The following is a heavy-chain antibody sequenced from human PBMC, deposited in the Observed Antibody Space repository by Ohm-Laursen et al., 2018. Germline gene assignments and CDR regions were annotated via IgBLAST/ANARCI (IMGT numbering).Heavy chain of an antibody. V-gene: IGHV4-59*01. CDR3: ARDGSSGYFYWYLDL. CDR1: GASISSEY. CDR2: IYYRGTT. J-gene: IGHJ2*01. D-gene: IGHD3-22*01. Sequence: TLSLTWTVSGASISSEYWTWIRQPPGKGLEWIGYIYYRGTTNYNPSLKSRVTISVDTSKNQFSLKLSSVTAADTAVYFCARDGSSGYFYWYLDLWGRGTLVTVSS.